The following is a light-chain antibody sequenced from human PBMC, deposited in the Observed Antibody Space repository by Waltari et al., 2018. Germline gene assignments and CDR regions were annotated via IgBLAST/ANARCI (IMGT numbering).Light chain of an antibody. CDR3: QKYNSAPIFN. CDR1: QGIDNY. Sequence: DIQMTQSPSSLSASVVDRVTITCRASQGIDNYLAWYQQKPVKVPRLLNYAASTLPSGGPSRFSGSRSGKDFTHTISSLHTEDVANSYCQKYNSAPIFNFGPGPKVDIK. V-gene: IGKV1-27*01. CDR2: AAS. J-gene: IGKJ3*01.